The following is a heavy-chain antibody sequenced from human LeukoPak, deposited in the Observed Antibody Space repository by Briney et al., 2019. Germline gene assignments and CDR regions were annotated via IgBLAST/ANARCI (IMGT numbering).Heavy chain of an antibody. Sequence: GGSMRLSSAAYAFTFSDYYMSWISQAPGKGLEWVSYISSSGSTIYYADSVKGRFTISRDNAKNSLYLQMNSLRAEDTAVYYCARVHGSFPGDFWGQGTLVTVSS. CDR1: AFTFSDYY. CDR3: ARVHGSFPGDF. D-gene: IGHD3-10*01. CDR2: ISSSGSTI. J-gene: IGHJ4*02. V-gene: IGHV3-11*01.